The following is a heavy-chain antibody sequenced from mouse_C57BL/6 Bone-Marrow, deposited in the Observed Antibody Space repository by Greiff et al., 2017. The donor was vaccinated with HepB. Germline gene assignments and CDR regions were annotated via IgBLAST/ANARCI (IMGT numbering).Heavy chain of an antibody. D-gene: IGHD1-1*01. CDR1: GYTFTSYW. CDR3: ARPATTVVGDYAMDY. V-gene: IGHV1-55*01. Sequence: QVQLQQPGAELVKPGASVKMSCKASGYTFTSYWITWVKQRPGQGLEWIGDIYPGSGSTNYNEKFKSKATLTVDTSSSTAYMQLSSLTSEDSAVYYCARPATTVVGDYAMDYWGQGTSVTVSS. CDR2: IYPGSGST. J-gene: IGHJ4*01.